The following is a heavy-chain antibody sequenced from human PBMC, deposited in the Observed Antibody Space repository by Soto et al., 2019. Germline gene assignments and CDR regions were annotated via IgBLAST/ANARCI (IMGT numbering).Heavy chain of an antibody. CDR1: GYTFTSYG. Sequence: QVQLVQSGAEVKKPGASVKVSCKSSGYTFTSYGISWVRQAPGQGLEWMGRISPYNGNTKYAQKLQGRVTMTTDTSTSKAYMELRSLRSDDKAVYYCARDRGYNWNYGWFDPWGQGTLVTVSS. J-gene: IGHJ5*02. CDR2: ISPYNGNT. V-gene: IGHV1-18*01. CDR3: ARDRGYNWNYGWFDP. D-gene: IGHD1-7*01.